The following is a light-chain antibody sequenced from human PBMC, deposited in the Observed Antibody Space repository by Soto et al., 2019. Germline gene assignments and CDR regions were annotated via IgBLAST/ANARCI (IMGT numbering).Light chain of an antibody. CDR2: NNN. CDR1: SSNIGGRT. V-gene: IGLV1-44*01. Sequence: QSVLTQPPSASGTPGQRVTISCSGSSSNIGGRTVNWYQQLPGTAPKLLIYNNNQRPSGVPDRFSGSKSGTSASLAITGLQSEDEADYYCGSWDSSLSAYVFGTGTKVTVL. J-gene: IGLJ1*01. CDR3: GSWDSSLSAYV.